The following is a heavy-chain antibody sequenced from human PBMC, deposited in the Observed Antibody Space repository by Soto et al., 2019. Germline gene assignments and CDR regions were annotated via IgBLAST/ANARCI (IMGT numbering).Heavy chain of an antibody. CDR1: GYAFTTYG. V-gene: IGHV1-18*01. CDR2: ISAHNGNT. Sequence: QVHLVQSGAEVKKPGASVKVSCQGSGYAFTTYGITWVRQAPGQGLEWMGWISAHNGNTNYAQKLQGRVTVTRDTSTSTAYMELRSLRYDDTAVYYCARGRYGDYWGQVALVTVSS. D-gene: IGHD1-1*01. CDR3: ARGRYGDY. J-gene: IGHJ4*02.